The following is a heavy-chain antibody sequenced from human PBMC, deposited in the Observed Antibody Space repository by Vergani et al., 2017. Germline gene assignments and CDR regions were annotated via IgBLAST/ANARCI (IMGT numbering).Heavy chain of an antibody. J-gene: IGHJ3*02. CDR1: GGSISSGGYY. V-gene: IGHV4-31*03. CDR3: ARHGSLDYYDSSVGLYAFDI. CDR2: IYYSGST. D-gene: IGHD3-22*01. Sequence: QVQLQGSGPGLVKPSQTLSLTCTVSGGSISSGGYYWSWIRQHPGKGLEWIGYIYYSGSTYYNPSLKSRVTISVDTSKNQFSLKLSSVTAADTAVYYCARHGSLDYYDSSVGLYAFDIWGQGTMVTVSS.